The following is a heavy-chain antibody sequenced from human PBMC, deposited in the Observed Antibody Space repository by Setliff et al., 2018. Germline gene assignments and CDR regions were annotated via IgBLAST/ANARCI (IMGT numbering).Heavy chain of an antibody. CDR1: GYTFTDYG. V-gene: IGHV1-18*01. CDR2: ISGYTGNT. Sequence: ASVKVSCKASGYTFTDYGITWVRQAPGQGLEWMGWISGYTGNTNYAHKLQGRVTLTTDTSTGTAYMELRSLRSDDTAVYYCARRPIALAGYRKGAFDIWGQGTMVTVSS. CDR3: ARRPIALAGYRKGAFDI. J-gene: IGHJ3*02. D-gene: IGHD6-19*01.